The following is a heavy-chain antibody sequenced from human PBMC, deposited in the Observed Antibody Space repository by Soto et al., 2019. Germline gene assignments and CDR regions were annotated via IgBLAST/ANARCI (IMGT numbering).Heavy chain of an antibody. Sequence: GGSLRLSCAASGFTFSSYAMHWVRQAPGKGLEWVAVISYDGSNKYYADSVKGRFTISRDNSKNTLYLQMNSLRAEDTAVYYCARDYAGFDYWGQGTLVTVSS. CDR3: ARDYAGFDY. CDR2: ISYDGSNK. J-gene: IGHJ4*02. CDR1: GFTFSSYA. V-gene: IGHV3-30-3*01. D-gene: IGHD3-16*01.